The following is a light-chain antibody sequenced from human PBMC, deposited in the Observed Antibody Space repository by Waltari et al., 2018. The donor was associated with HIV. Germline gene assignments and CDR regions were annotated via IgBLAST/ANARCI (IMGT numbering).Light chain of an antibody. J-gene: IGKJ3*01. CDR1: QSITSS. CDR3: LHYKYYPFT. Sequence: DTQMTQSPSTLSASIGASVPLSCRASQSITSSLAWYQQKPGKAPKLLVYGASTLPSGVPSKFSGSGSGTEFTLTISSLQPDDFATYYCLHYKYYPFTFGPGTKVDIK. CDR2: GAS. V-gene: IGKV1-5*03.